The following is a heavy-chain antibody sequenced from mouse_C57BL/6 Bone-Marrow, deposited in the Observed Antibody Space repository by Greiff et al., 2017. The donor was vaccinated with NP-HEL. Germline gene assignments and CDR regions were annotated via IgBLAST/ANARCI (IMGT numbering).Heavy chain of an antibody. Sequence: EVKLEESGPGLVKPSQSLSLTCSVTGYSITSGYYWNWIRQFPGNKLEWMGYISYDGSNNYNPSLKNRISITRDTSKNQFFLKLNSVTTEDTATYYCAKLRRRDWYFDVWGTGTTVTVSS. V-gene: IGHV3-6*01. J-gene: IGHJ1*03. CDR1: GYSITSGYY. CDR2: ISYDGSN. CDR3: AKLRRRDWYFDV. D-gene: IGHD2-4*01.